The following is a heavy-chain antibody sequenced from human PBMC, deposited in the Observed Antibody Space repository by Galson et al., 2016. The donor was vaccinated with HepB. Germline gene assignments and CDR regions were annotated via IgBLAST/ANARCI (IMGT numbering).Heavy chain of an antibody. Sequence: SVKVSCKASGFTFDAYHFLWVRQAPGQGLEWMGIISPSGISTRYAPNLLGRITVTRDTYTRTVYMELTDLGSEDTAVYYCARDIGICSGASCYSGGHWGQGTLVTVSS. D-gene: IGHD2-15*01. CDR3: ARDIGICSGASCYSGGH. V-gene: IGHV1-46*02. CDR2: ISPSGIST. CDR1: GFTFDAYH. J-gene: IGHJ4*02.